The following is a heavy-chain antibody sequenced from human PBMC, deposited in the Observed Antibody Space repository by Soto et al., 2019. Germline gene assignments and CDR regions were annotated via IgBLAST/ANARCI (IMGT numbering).Heavy chain of an antibody. Sequence: GGSLRLSCAASGFTFSSYAMSWVRQAPGKGLEWVSAISGSGGSTYYADSVKGRFTISRDNSKNTLYLQMNSLRAEDTAVYYCAKASATIFGVVTYTSDYYYYMDVWGKGTTVTVSS. V-gene: IGHV3-23*01. CDR3: AKASATIFGVVTYTSDYYYYMDV. D-gene: IGHD3-3*01. J-gene: IGHJ6*03. CDR1: GFTFSSYA. CDR2: ISGSGGST.